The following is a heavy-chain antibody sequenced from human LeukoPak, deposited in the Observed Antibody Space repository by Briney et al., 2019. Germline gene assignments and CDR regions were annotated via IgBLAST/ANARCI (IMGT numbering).Heavy chain of an antibody. CDR2: ISSSGSTK. CDR1: GFTFSSYE. Sequence: PGGSLRLSCAASGFTFSSYEMNWVRQAPGKGLEWVSYISSSGSTKYYADSVKGRFSISRDNAKNSLYLQMNSLRAEDTAMYYCARYYYDSSGYYYKDYWGQGTLVTVSS. CDR3: ARYYYDSSGYYYKDY. J-gene: IGHJ4*02. V-gene: IGHV3-48*03. D-gene: IGHD3-22*01.